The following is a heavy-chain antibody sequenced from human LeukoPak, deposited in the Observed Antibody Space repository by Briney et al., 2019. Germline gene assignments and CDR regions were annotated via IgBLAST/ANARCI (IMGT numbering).Heavy chain of an antibody. Sequence: GGSLRLSCAASGFTFSSSAVSWVRQAPGKGLEWVSTISDSGGSTYYADSVKGRFTISRDNSKNTLYLQMNSLRAEDTAVYYCAKDRIAATDYWGQGTLVTVSS. CDR3: AKDRIAATDY. CDR2: ISDSGGST. D-gene: IGHD6-13*01. J-gene: IGHJ4*02. V-gene: IGHV3-23*01. CDR1: GFTFSSSA.